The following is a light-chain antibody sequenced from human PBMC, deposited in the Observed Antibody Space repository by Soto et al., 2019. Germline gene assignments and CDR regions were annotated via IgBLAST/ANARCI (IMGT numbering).Light chain of an antibody. Sequence: DIQMTQSPASVSASVGDRVTMTCRASQDIANWVAWYQQKPGTAPKALIFTATILRRGVPSRFSGSGSGTEFSLTISSLQPEDFATYYCHQSHTFPFAFGQGTKVEMK. CDR1: QDIANW. J-gene: IGKJ2*01. CDR3: HQSHTFPFA. V-gene: IGKV1-12*01. CDR2: TAT.